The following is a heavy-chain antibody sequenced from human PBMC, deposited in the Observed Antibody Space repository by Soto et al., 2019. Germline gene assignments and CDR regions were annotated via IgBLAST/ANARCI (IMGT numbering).Heavy chain of an antibody. CDR2: IYFSDST. J-gene: IGHJ6*02. CDR1: GGSLSSYC. CDR3: AKDRVPAAPASYYYYYGMDV. D-gene: IGHD2-2*01. Sequence: SETLSLTCTVSGGSLSSYCWSWIRQSPGKGLENLGYIYFSDSTNYNPSFKSRITISVDTSRNQFFLTLSSMTAADTAVYYCAKDRVPAAPASYYYYYGMDVWGQGTTVTVSS. V-gene: IGHV4-59*12.